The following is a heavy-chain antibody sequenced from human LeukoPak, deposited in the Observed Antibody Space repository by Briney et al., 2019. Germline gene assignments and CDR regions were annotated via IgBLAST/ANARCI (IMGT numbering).Heavy chain of an antibody. Sequence: PGGSLRLACAASGFTFSSYGMHWVRQAPGKGLEWVAFIRYDASNKYYADSVKGRFTISRDNSKNTLYLQMNSLRAEDTAVYYSVKAPDYGDYVEPFDHWGQGTLGTVSS. CDR1: GFTFSSYG. CDR3: VKAPDYGDYVEPFDH. D-gene: IGHD4-17*01. J-gene: IGHJ4*02. CDR2: IRYDASNK. V-gene: IGHV3-30*02.